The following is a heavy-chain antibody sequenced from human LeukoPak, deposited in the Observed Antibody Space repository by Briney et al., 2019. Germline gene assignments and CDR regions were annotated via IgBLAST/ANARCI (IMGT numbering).Heavy chain of an antibody. CDR2: IYPDDSDS. D-gene: IGHD3-10*01. CDR1: GYSFTTYW. J-gene: IGHJ5*02. V-gene: IGHV5-51*01. Sequence: GESLKISCETSGYSFTTYWIGWVRQMPGTGLEWVGAIYPDDSDSRYSPSFQGQVVISADRSIRTAYLQWHSLKTSGTAMYYCVRQRGSSGAINHFDPWGQGTLVTVSS. CDR3: VRQRGSSGAINHFDP.